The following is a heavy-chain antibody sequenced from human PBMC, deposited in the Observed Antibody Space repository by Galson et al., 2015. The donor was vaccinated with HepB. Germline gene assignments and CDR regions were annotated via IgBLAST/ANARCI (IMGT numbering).Heavy chain of an antibody. CDR1: GGTLSNCS. CDR3: ETECLSGPNFFDY. Sequence: SVKVSCKASGGTLSNCSISWVRQAPGQGLEWMGRFIPVLDMANYAQIFQDRVTVTADKSTNTAYMELSGLTSEDTAVYYCETECLSGPNFFDYWGQGTLVTVSS. V-gene: IGHV1-69*02. CDR2: FIPVLDMA. D-gene: IGHD3-3*01. J-gene: IGHJ4*02.